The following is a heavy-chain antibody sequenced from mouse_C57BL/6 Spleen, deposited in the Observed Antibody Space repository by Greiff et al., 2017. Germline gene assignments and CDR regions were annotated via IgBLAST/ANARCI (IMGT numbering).Heavy chain of an antibody. V-gene: IGHV5-17*01. J-gene: IGHJ4*01. D-gene: IGHD2-4*01. Sequence: EVQVVESGGGLVKPGGSLKLFCAASGFTFSDYGMHWVRQAPEKGLEWVAYISSGSSTIYYADTVKGRFTISRDNAKNTLFLQMTSLRSEDTAMYYCARMGLRLGAMDYWGQGTSVTVSS. CDR2: ISSGSSTI. CDR3: ARMGLRLGAMDY. CDR1: GFTFSDYG.